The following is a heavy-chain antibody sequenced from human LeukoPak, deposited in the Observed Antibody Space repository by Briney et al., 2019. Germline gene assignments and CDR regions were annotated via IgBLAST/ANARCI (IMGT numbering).Heavy chain of an antibody. Sequence: GRSLRLSCAASGFTFSSYGMHWVRQAPGKGLEWVAVIWYDGSNKYYADSVKGRFTISRDSSKNTLYLQMNSLRAEDTAVYYCARGSGYSYEKYYYYGMDVWGQGTTVTVSS. CDR1: GFTFSSYG. D-gene: IGHD5-18*01. J-gene: IGHJ6*02. CDR3: ARGSGYSYEKYYYYGMDV. V-gene: IGHV3-33*01. CDR2: IWYDGSNK.